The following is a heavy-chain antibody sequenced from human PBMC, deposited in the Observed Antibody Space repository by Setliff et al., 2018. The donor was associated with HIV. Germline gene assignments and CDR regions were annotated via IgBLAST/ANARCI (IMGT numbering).Heavy chain of an antibody. J-gene: IGHJ6*02. CDR1: GYTFTGYY. CDR3: ARRSGYSYGSYYYYGMDV. V-gene: IGHV1-2*02. CDR2: INPNSGGT. Sequence: ASVKVSCKASGYTFTGYYMHWVRQAPGQGLEWMGWINPNSGGTNYAQKFQGRVTMTRDTSISTAYMELSSLRSEDTAVYYCARRSGYSYGSYYYYGMDVWGQGTTVTVSS. D-gene: IGHD5-18*01.